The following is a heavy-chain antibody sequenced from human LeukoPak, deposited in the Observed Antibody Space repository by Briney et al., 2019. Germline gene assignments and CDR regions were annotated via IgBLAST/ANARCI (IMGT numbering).Heavy chain of an antibody. Sequence: PSETLSLTCAVYGGSFSGYYWSWIRQPPGKGLEWIGEINLSGSTNYNPSLKSRVTISADPSKTQFSLKLTSVTAADTAVYYCATRGDYSDTSGNSYDALDIWGQGTMVTVSS. J-gene: IGHJ3*02. CDR3: ATRGDYSDTSGNSYDALDI. CDR1: GGSFSGYY. CDR2: INLSGST. D-gene: IGHD3-22*01. V-gene: IGHV4-34*01.